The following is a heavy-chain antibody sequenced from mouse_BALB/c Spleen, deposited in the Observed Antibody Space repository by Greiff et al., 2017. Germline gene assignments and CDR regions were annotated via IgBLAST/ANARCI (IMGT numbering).Heavy chain of an antibody. CDR1: GFTFSSFG. Sequence: EVMLVESGGGLVQPGGSRKLSCAASGFTFSSFGMHWVRQAPEKGLEWVAYISSGSSTIYYADTVKGRFTISRDNPKNTLFLQMTSLRSEDTAMYYCARSNYGNYGFAYWGQGTTLTVSS. J-gene: IGHJ2*01. D-gene: IGHD2-1*01. CDR3: ARSNYGNYGFAY. V-gene: IGHV5-17*02. CDR2: ISSGSSTI.